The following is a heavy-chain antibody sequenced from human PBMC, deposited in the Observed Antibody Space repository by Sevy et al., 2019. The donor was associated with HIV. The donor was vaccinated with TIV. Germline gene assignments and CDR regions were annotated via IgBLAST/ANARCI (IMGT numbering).Heavy chain of an antibody. J-gene: IGHJ6*02. D-gene: IGHD6-13*01. CDR2: ISTRSSAI. CDR3: ARESASGTPGGVYYYYYNMDV. Sequence: GGSLRLSCASSGFTFSSFSMNWVRQAPGKGPEWISYISTRSSAIYYADSMKGRFTISRDNSKNSLYLQMNSLRAEDTAVYYCARESASGTPGGVYYYYYNMDVWGQGTTVTVSS. CDR1: GFTFSSFS. V-gene: IGHV3-48*01.